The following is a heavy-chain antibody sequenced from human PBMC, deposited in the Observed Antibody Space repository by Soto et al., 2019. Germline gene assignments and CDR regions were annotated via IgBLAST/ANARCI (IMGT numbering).Heavy chain of an antibody. D-gene: IGHD2-2*01. Sequence: EVQLVESGGGLVKPGGSLRLSCAASGFTFSSYNMNWVRQAPGKGLEWVSSISSTGSYIYYADSVKGRFTISRDNAKNSLYLQMNSLRAEDTAVYHCARARPGSTADVWGQGTTVTVSS. CDR3: ARARPGSTADV. CDR1: GFTFSSYN. V-gene: IGHV3-21*01. J-gene: IGHJ6*02. CDR2: ISSTGSYI.